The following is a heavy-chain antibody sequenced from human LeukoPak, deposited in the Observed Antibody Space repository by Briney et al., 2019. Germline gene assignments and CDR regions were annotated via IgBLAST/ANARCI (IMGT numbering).Heavy chain of an antibody. CDR1: GFTFSSYA. CDR3: AKVNPDGPNYFDF. Sequence: PGGSLRLSCVASGFTFSSYAMSWVRQAPGKGLEWVSAISGSGGSTYYADSVKGRFTISRDNSKNTLYLQMNSLRAEDTAVHYCAKVNPDGPNYFDFWGQGTLVTVSS. J-gene: IGHJ4*02. CDR2: ISGSGGST. V-gene: IGHV3-23*01.